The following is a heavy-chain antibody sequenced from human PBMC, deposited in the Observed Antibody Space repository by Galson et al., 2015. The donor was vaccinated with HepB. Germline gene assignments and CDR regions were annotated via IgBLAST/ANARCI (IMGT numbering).Heavy chain of an antibody. J-gene: IGHJ4*02. CDR3: AGTPPGQDVDTAMDN. V-gene: IGHV5-10-1*01. CDR2: IDPSDSYT. Sequence: QSGAEVKKPGESLRISCKGSGYSFTSYWISWVRQMPGKGLEWMGRIDPSDSYTNYSPSFQGHVTISADKSISTAYLQWSSLKASDTAMYYCAGTPPGQDVDTAMDNWGQGTLVTVSS. D-gene: IGHD5-18*01. CDR1: GYSFTSYW.